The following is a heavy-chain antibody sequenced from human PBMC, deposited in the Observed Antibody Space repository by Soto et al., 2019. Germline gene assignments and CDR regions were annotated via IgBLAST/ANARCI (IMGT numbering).Heavy chain of an antibody. D-gene: IGHD1-1*01. CDR3: MRGYNWNDGDNWFDP. V-gene: IGHV3-48*01. J-gene: IGHJ5*02. CDR1: GFTFSSYS. Sequence: EVQLVESGGGLVQPGGSLRLSCAASGFTFSSYSMNWVRQAPGKGLEWVSYISSSSSTIYYADSVKGRFTISRDNAKNSLYLQMNSLRAEDTAVYYCMRGYNWNDGDNWFDPWGQGTLVTVSS. CDR2: ISSSSSTI.